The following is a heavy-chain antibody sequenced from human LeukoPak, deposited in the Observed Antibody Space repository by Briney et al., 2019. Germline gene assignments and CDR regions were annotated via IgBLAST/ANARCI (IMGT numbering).Heavy chain of an antibody. CDR3: ARTVLLWFGELLGGWFDP. CDR1: SGSISSGGYY. D-gene: IGHD3-10*01. J-gene: IGHJ5*02. Sequence: SQTLSLTCTVSSGSISSGGYYWSWIRHHPGKGLEWIGYIYYSGSTYYNPSLKSRVTISVDTSKNQFSLKLSSVTAADTAVYYCARTVLLWFGELLGGWFDPWGQGTLVTVSS. V-gene: IGHV4-31*03. CDR2: IYYSGST.